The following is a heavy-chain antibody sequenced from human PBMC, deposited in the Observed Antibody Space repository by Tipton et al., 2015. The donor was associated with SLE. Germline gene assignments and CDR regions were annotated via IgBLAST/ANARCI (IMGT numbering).Heavy chain of an antibody. CDR3: ARDEAYYDFWSGYFNDAFDI. D-gene: IGHD3-3*01. J-gene: IGHJ3*02. CDR1: GGSISSGDYY. V-gene: IGHV4-30-4*01. Sequence: TLSLTCTVSGGSISSGDYYWSWIRQPPGKGLEWIGYIYHSGSTYYNPSLKSRVNISVDTSKNQFSLKLSSVTAADTAVYYCARDEAYYDFWSGYFNDAFDIWGQGTMVTVSS. CDR2: IYHSGST.